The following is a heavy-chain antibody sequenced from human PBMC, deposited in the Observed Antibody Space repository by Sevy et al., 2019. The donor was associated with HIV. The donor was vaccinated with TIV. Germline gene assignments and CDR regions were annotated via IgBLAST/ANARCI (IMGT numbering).Heavy chain of an antibody. CDR3: AREGCTKPHDY. CDR1: GFTFSKYS. CDR2: LSFGCGEI. V-gene: IGHV3-23*01. J-gene: IGHJ4*02. Sequence: GGSLRLSYAASGFTFSKYSMSWVRQPPGKGLEWVSTLSFGCGEINYADSVKGQFTISRDNSKSSVYLQMNNLRPEDTAVYYCAREGCTKPHDYWGQGTLVTVSS. D-gene: IGHD2-8*01.